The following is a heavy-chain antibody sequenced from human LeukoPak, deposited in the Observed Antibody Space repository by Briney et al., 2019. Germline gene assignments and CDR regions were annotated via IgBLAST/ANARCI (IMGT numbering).Heavy chain of an antibody. CDR2: THPNSGGT. J-gene: IGHJ4*02. Sequence: ASVKVSCKASGYTFTAYYVHWVRQAPGQGLEWMGWTHPNSGGTKYAQNFQGRVTMTRDTSSSTAYMEMSSLRSDETPVYYCAKGDIYGDYGGQGTQVPVPS. D-gene: IGHD5-18*01. V-gene: IGHV1-2*02. CDR3: AKGDIYGDY. CDR1: GYTFTAYY.